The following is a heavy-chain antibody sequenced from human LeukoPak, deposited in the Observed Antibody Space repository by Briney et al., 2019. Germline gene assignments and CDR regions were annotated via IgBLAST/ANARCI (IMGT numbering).Heavy chain of an antibody. Sequence: GGSLRLSCSASGFTFSSYAMHWVRQAPGKGLEYVSAISGNGGSTYYADSVKGRFTISRDNSKNTLYPQMSSLRAEDTAVYYCVKGDCSSTSCYNWFDPWGQGTLVTVSS. J-gene: IGHJ5*02. CDR3: VKGDCSSTSCYNWFDP. D-gene: IGHD2-2*01. CDR1: GFTFSSYA. V-gene: IGHV3-64D*06. CDR2: ISGNGGST.